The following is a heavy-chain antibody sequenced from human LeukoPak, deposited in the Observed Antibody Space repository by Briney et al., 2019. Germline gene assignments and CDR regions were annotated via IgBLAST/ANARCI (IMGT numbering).Heavy chain of an antibody. Sequence: ASVKVSCKTSGYTFTSHYIHWVRQAPGQGLEWMGIINPSIGNTDYAQKFQGSVTMTKDTSTRTVYMELSSLRSDDTAVYYCARGGCGGECSFDYWGQGTLVTVSS. CDR2: INPSIGNT. CDR1: GYTFTSHY. J-gene: IGHJ4*02. V-gene: IGHV1-46*01. CDR3: ARGGCGGECSFDY. D-gene: IGHD2-21*01.